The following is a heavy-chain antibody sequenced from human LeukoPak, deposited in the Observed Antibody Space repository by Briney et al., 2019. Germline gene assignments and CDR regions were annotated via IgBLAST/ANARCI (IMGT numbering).Heavy chain of an antibody. CDR2: IYYSGST. J-gene: IGHJ6*03. CDR3: ARLDSSGWTNYYYYMDV. Sequence: SETLSLTCTVSGGSISNYYWSWIRQPPGKGLEWIGYIYYSGSTNYNPSLKSRVTISVDTSKNQFSLKLSSVTAADTAVYYCARLDSSGWTNYYYYMDVRGKGTTVTVSS. V-gene: IGHV4-59*12. D-gene: IGHD6-19*01. CDR1: GGSISNYY.